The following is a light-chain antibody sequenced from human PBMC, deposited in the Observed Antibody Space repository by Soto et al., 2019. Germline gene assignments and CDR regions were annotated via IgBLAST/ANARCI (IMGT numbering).Light chain of an antibody. CDR3: QQYSIWRT. CDR1: QSVLYSSNNKNY. Sequence: DIVMTQSPDSLAVSLGERATINCKSSQSVLYSSNNKNYLAWYQQKPGQPPNLLIYWASTRESGVPERFTGSGSGTNFTLTISSLQAADVAVYYCQQYSIWRTFGQGTKVEIK. J-gene: IGKJ1*01. CDR2: WAS. V-gene: IGKV4-1*01.